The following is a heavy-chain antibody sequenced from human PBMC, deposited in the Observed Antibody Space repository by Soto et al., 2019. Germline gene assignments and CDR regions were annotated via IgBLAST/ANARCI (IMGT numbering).Heavy chain of an antibody. V-gene: IGHV4-59*01. CDR3: ARGRSSGWYRDFDY. D-gene: IGHD6-19*01. CDR1: GGSISNYY. Sequence: QMQLQESGPGLVKPSETLSLTCTISGGSISNYYWSWIRQSPGRGLEWIGYVYYTGDTDFNPSLKSRVTRALDTPKNQFSLRLSSVTPADTAIYYCARGRSSGWYRDFDYWGQGILVTVSS. CDR2: VYYTGDT. J-gene: IGHJ4*02.